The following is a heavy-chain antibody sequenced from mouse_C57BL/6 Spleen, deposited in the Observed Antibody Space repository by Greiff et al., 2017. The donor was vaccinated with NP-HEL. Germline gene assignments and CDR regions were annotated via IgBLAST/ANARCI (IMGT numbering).Heavy chain of an antibody. CDR1: GYTFTSYW. CDR2: INPSNGGT. D-gene: IGHD1-1*01. CDR3: ARESKAYGSSLFDY. V-gene: IGHV1-53*01. Sequence: QVQLKEPGTELVKPGASVKLSCKASGYTFTSYWMHWVKQRPGQGLEWIGNINPSNGGTNYNEKFKSKATLTVDKSSSTAYMQLSSLTSEDSAVYYCARESKAYGSSLFDYWGQGTTLTVSS. J-gene: IGHJ2*01.